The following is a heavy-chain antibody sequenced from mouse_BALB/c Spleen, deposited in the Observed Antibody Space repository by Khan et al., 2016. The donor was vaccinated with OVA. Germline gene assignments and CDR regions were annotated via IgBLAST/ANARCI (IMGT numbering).Heavy chain of an antibody. CDR2: ISYSGST. CDR1: GYSITSNYA. D-gene: IGHD1-1*01. CDR3: ARGNYYGYAMDD. Sequence: EVQLQESGTGLVKPSQSLSLTCTVSGYSITSNYAWNWIRQFPGNKLERMGYISYSGSTSYNPSLKSRISITRDTSKNQFFLQLNSVTTEDPDTYFYARGNYYGYAMDDWGQGTTVTVAS. V-gene: IGHV3-2*02. J-gene: IGHJ4*01.